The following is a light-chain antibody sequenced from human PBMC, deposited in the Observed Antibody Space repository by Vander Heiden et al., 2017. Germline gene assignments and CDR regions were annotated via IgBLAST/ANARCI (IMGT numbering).Light chain of an antibody. CDR1: SGINVGTYR. Sequence: QAVLPQPSSLSAPPAPSASHTCTLRSGINVGTYRIYWYQQKPGSPPQDLLRYKSDSDKQQGSGVPSRFSGSKDASANAGILLITGVQSEDEADYYCMIWHSSAVVFGGGTKLTVL. CDR2: YKSDSDK. J-gene: IGLJ2*01. CDR3: MIWHSSAVV. V-gene: IGLV5-45*03.